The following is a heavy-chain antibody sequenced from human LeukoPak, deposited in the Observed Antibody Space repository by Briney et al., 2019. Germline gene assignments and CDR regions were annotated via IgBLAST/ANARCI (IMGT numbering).Heavy chain of an antibody. V-gene: IGHV3-21*01. D-gene: IGHD3/OR15-3a*01. CDR1: GFSFSTYS. CDR3: ARERGPSIELWFGAFDI. CDR2: INPSSSYI. J-gene: IGHJ3*02. Sequence: PGGSLRLSCAASGFSFSTYSMNWVRQAPGKGLEWVSSINPSSSYIYYAESLKGRFTISRDNAKNSLYLQVDSLRAEDTAVYYCARERGPSIELWFGAFDIWGQGTMVTVSS.